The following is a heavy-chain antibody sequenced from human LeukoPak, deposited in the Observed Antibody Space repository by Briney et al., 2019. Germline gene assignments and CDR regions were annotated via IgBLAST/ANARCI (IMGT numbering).Heavy chain of an antibody. V-gene: IGHV1-2*04. CDR2: ISPNNGVT. J-gene: IGHJ5*02. CDR1: KSTFNAYF. D-gene: IGHD6-13*01. Sequence: GASVKVSCKASKSTFNAYFVHWVRQAPGQGLEWVGWISPNNGVTNLAQKFEGWVTMTRDTSTSTAYMELSSLRSDDTAVYYCARGHSAAGTGDWFDPWGQGTLVTVSS. CDR3: ARGHSAAGTGDWFDP.